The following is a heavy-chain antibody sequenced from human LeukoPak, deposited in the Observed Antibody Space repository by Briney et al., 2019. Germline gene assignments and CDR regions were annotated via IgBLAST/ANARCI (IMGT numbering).Heavy chain of an antibody. CDR2: IGGSGGST. Sequence: GGSLRLSCAASGFIFSSYAMSWVRQAPGKGLEWVSGIGGSGGSTYYADSVKGRFTISRDNSKNKLYLQVNSLRAEDTAVYYCAKGARGAAAGEDYFDYWGQGTLVTVSS. CDR3: AKGARGAAAGEDYFDY. V-gene: IGHV3-23*01. CDR1: GFIFSSYA. D-gene: IGHD6-13*01. J-gene: IGHJ4*02.